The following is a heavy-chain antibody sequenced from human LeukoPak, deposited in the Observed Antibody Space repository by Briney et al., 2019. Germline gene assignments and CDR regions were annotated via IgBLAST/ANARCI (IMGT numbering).Heavy chain of an antibody. CDR1: GFTFSSYW. CDR3: ARGGSYEEAFDY. D-gene: IGHD5-12*01. J-gene: IGHJ4*02. V-gene: IGHV3-7*02. Sequence: GGSLRLSCAGSGFTFSSYWMSWVRQAPGKGLEWVANIKQDGSEKYYVDSLKGRFTISRDNAKNSLYLQMNSLRAEDTAVYYCARGGSYEEAFDYWGQGTLVTVSS. CDR2: IKQDGSEK.